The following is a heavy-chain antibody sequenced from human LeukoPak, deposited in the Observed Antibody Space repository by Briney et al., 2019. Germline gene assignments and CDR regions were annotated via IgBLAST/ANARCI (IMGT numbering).Heavy chain of an antibody. CDR2: INPNNGGT. Sequence: ASVKVSCKASGYTFTGYYMHWVRQAPGQGLEWMGWINPNNGGTNYAQKFQGRVTMIRDTSISAAYMELSRLRSDDTAVYYCASRDGSGSYYTDYWGQGTLVTVSS. CDR3: ASRDGSGSYYTDY. J-gene: IGHJ4*02. V-gene: IGHV1-2*02. D-gene: IGHD3-10*01. CDR1: GYTFTGYY.